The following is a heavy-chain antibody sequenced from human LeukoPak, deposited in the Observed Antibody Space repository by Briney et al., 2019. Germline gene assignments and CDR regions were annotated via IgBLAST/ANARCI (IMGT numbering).Heavy chain of an antibody. D-gene: IGHD3-22*01. V-gene: IGHV3-15*04. J-gene: IGHJ5*02. CDR1: GFTFSNAW. Sequence: GGSLRLSCAASGFTFSNAWMSWVRQAPGKGLEWVGRIESKTDGGTTDCAAPVKGRFTISRDDSKNTLYLQMNSLKTEDTAVYYCTTLVYYYDSSGYYRSGPTGHNWFDPWGQGTLVTVSS. CDR3: TTLVYYYDSSGYYRSGPTGHNWFDP. CDR2: IESKTDGGTT.